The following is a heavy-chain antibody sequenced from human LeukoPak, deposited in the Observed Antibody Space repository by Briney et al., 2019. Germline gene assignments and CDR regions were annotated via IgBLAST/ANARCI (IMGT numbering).Heavy chain of an antibody. CDR2: IYYSGST. CDR1: GGSISSSSYY. CDR3: ARRYGYYYHYMDV. V-gene: IGHV4-39*01. J-gene: IGHJ6*03. Sequence: SETLSLTCTVSGGSISSSSYYWGWIRQPPGKGLEWIGSIYYSGSTYYNPSLKSRVTISVDTSKNQFSLKLSSVTAADTAVYYCARRYGYYYHYMDVWGKGTTVTVS. D-gene: IGHD2-15*01.